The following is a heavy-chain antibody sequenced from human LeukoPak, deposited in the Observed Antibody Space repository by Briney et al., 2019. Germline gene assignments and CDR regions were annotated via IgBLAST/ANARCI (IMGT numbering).Heavy chain of an antibody. CDR1: GGSISSYY. V-gene: IGHV4-59*07. J-gene: IGHJ4*02. CDR2: IYYSGSN. D-gene: IGHD3-3*01. CDR3: ARGRFLEEN. Sequence: KPSDTLSLTCTLSGGSISSYYWSWIRQPPGKGLEWIGYIYYSGSNNYNPSLKSRVTISVDTSKNQLSLKLSSVTAADTDVYYCARGRFLEENWGQGKLVTVSS.